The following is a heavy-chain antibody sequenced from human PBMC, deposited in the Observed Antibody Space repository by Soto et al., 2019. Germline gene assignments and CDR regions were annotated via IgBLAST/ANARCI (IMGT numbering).Heavy chain of an antibody. V-gene: IGHV3-23*01. J-gene: IGHJ6*02. Sequence: GGSLRLSCAASGFTFSSYAMSWVRQAPGKGLEWVSAISGSGGSTYYADSVKGRFTISRDNSKNTLYLQMNSLRAEDTAVYYCAKAEYGDYFDYYYGMDVWGQGTTVTVSS. CDR3: AKAEYGDYFDYYYGMDV. CDR2: ISGSGGST. D-gene: IGHD4-17*01. CDR1: GFTFSSYA.